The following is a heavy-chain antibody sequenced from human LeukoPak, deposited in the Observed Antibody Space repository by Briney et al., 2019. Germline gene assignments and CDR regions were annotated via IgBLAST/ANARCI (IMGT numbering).Heavy chain of an antibody. V-gene: IGHV4-34*01. CDR2: INHSGST. CDR3: ARARPPHYDSSGYYSYYYYYYMDV. CDR1: GGSFSDYY. D-gene: IGHD3-22*01. Sequence: SSETLSLTCAVYGGSFSDYYWSWIRQPPGKGLEWIGEINHSGSTNYNPSLKSRVTISVDTSKNQFSLKLSSVTAADTAVYYCARARPPHYDSSGYYSYYYYYYMDVWGKGTTVTVSS. J-gene: IGHJ6*03.